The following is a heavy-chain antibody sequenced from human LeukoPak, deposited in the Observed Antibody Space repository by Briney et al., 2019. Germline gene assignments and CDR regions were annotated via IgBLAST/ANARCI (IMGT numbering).Heavy chain of an antibody. Sequence: SETLSLTCTVSGGSISSYYWSWIRQPPGKGLEWIGNFYYSDSTYYNPSLKSRVTISGDTSKNQFSLKLRSVTAADTAVYYCARSPLRYYYDSSGYWYYFDYWGQGTLVTVSS. V-gene: IGHV4-59*12. CDR3: ARSPLRYYYDSSGYWYYFDY. CDR2: FYYSDST. D-gene: IGHD3-22*01. CDR1: GGSISSYY. J-gene: IGHJ4*02.